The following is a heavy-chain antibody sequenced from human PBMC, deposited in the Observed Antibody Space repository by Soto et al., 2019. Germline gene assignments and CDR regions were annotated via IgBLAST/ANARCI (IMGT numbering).Heavy chain of an antibody. Sequence: SETLSLTCSVSGASISTSPHHWGWIRQSPGKGLEWIGSIWNSGNTYYNPSLKSRVTISVDTSKNQFSLNLSSVTAADTAMYYCARHVSNTGSYPELFPFWGQGAQVTVSA. CDR2: IWNSGNT. CDR1: GASISTSPHH. J-gene: IGHJ1*01. CDR3: ARHVSNTGSYPELFPF. D-gene: IGHD1-26*01. V-gene: IGHV4-39*01.